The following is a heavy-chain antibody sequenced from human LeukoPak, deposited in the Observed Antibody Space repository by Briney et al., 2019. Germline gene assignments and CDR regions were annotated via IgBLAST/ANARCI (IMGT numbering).Heavy chain of an antibody. J-gene: IGHJ6*02. Sequence: SETLSLTCTVSGGSISSYYWSWIRQPPGKERKGLGNFYYSGSTNKNPSLKSRVTISVDTSKNQFSLKLSSVTAADTAVYYCARQVWDYYGSGSYRRAFYYYGMDVWGQGTTVTVSS. CDR1: GGSISSYY. V-gene: IGHV4-59*08. D-gene: IGHD3-10*01. CDR3: ARQVWDYYGSGSYRRAFYYYGMDV. CDR2: FYYSGST.